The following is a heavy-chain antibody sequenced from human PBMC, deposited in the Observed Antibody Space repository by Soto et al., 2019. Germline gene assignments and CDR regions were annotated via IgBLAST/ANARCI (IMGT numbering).Heavy chain of an antibody. CDR2: IIPIFGTA. CDR3: ALDSSGYTLFDY. CDR1: GGTFSSYA. D-gene: IGHD3-22*01. Sequence: GASVKVSCKASGGTFSSYAISWVRQAPGQGLEWMGGIIPIFGTANYAQKFQGRVTITADESTSTAYMELSSLRSEDTAVYYCALDSSGYTLFDYWGQGTLVTV. J-gene: IGHJ4*02. V-gene: IGHV1-69*13.